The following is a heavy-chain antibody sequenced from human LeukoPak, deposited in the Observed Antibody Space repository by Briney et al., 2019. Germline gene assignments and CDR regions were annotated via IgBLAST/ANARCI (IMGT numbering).Heavy chain of an antibody. D-gene: IGHD3-22*01. CDR3: ARQDSGYYYFDY. J-gene: IGHJ4*02. Sequence: SETLSLTCTVSGGSISSSSYYWGWIRQPPGKGLEWIGSIYYSGSTYYNPSLKSRVTISVDTSKNQFSLKLSSVTAADTAVYYCARQDSGYYYFDYWGQGTLVNVSS. CDR2: IYYSGST. V-gene: IGHV4-39*01. CDR1: GGSISSSSYY.